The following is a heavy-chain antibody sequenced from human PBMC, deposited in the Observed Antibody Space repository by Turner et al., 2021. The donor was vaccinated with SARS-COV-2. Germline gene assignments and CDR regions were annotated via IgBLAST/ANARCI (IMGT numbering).Heavy chain of an antibody. CDR3: SAAGSVGGYYSYYGMDV. Sequence: QVQLVESGGGVVQPGRSLRLSCAASGFTFSSYSMLWVRQAPGKGLEWLAVISYDGSNNYYADSVKGRFTISIDNSKNTLYLQMNSLRAEDTAVYYCSAAGSVGGYYSYYGMDVWGQGTTVTVSS. CDR1: GFTFSSYS. CDR2: ISYDGSNN. D-gene: IGHD2-15*01. V-gene: IGHV3-30-3*01. J-gene: IGHJ6*02.